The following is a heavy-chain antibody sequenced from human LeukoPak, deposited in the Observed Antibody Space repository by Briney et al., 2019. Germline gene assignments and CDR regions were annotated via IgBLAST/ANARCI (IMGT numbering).Heavy chain of an antibody. V-gene: IGHV3-7*01. D-gene: IGHD6-19*01. J-gene: IGHJ6*03. Sequence: GGSLRLSCAASGFAFSSYAMHWVRQAPGKGLEWVANIKQDGSEKYYVDSVKGRFTISRDNAKNSLYLQMNSLRAEDTAVYYCARDDLAVAPLWYYYYYMDVWGKGTTVTVSS. CDR2: IKQDGSEK. CDR3: ARDDLAVAPLWYYYYYMDV. CDR1: GFAFSSYA.